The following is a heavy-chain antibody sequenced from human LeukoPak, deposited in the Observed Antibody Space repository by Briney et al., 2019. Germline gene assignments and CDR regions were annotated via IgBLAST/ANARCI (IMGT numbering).Heavy chain of an antibody. J-gene: IGHJ6*02. CDR3: ARSMVRGKNDYYYYPPSRYYGMDV. D-gene: IGHD3-10*01. Sequence: GGSLRLSCAASGFTFSSYWMHWVRQAPGKGLVWVSRINSDGSSTSYADSVKGRFTISRDNAKNTLYLQMNSLRAEDTAVYYCARSMVRGKNDYYYYPPSRYYGMDVWGQGTTVTVSS. V-gene: IGHV3-74*01. CDR2: INSDGSST. CDR1: GFTFSSYW.